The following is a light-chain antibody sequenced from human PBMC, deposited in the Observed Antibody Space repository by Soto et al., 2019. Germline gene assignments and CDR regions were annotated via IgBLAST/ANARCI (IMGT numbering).Light chain of an antibody. V-gene: IGKV1-39*01. CDR1: QSISSY. Sequence: EIQMTQSPSTLSSSAGDRVTITCRASQSISSYLNWYQQKPGKAPKLLIYAASSLQSGVPSGFSGSGSGTDFTLTISSLQPEDVATYYCQQSYSTCSPTFGGGTKVEIK. CDR3: QQSYSTCSPT. J-gene: IGKJ4*01. CDR2: AAS.